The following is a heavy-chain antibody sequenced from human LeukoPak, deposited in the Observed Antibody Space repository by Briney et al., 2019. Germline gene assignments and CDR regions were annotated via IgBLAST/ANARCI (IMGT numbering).Heavy chain of an antibody. Sequence: GGSLRLSCAASGFTFGSYSMNWVRQAPGKGLEWVSSISSSSSYIYYADSVKGRFTISRDNAKNSLYLQMNSLRAEDTAVYYCARDITVVPAAMGGLDYWGQGTLVTVSS. V-gene: IGHV3-21*01. CDR2: ISSSSSYI. CDR1: GFTFGSYS. J-gene: IGHJ4*02. D-gene: IGHD2-2*01. CDR3: ARDITVVPAAMGGLDY.